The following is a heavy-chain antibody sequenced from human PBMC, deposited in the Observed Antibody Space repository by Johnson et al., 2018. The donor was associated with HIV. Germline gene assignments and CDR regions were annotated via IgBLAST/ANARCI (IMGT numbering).Heavy chain of an antibody. J-gene: IGHJ3*01. V-gene: IGHV3-23*03. D-gene: IGHD2-15*01. Sequence: VQLLESGGGWVQPGGSLRLSCAASGFSFSDYAMSWVRQAPGKGLEWVSVIYSGGRTYYADFVQGRFTISRDNSKNTVYLLMNSLRGEDTAVYYCARILLGYCRAWGQGTMVTVSS. CDR1: GFSFSDYA. CDR2: IYSGGRT. CDR3: ARILLGYCRA.